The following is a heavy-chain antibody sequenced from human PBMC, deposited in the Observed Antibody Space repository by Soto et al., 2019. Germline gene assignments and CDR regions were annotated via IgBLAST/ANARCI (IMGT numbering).Heavy chain of an antibody. CDR3: ARDHYGDYAGDAFDI. V-gene: IGHV3-30-3*01. CDR2: ISYDGSNK. CDR1: GFTFSSYA. D-gene: IGHD4-17*01. J-gene: IGHJ3*02. Sequence: QVQLVESGGGVVQPGRSLRLSCAASGFTFSSYAMHWVRQAPGKGLEWVAVISYDGSNKYYADSVKGRFTISRDNSKNTLYLQMNSLRAEDTAVYYCARDHYGDYAGDAFDIWGQGTMVTVSS.